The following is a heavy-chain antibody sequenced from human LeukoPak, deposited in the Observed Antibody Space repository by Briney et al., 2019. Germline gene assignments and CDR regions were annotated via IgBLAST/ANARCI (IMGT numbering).Heavy chain of an antibody. CDR1: GYTFTGYH. V-gene: IGHV1-2*02. CDR2: INPNSGGT. J-gene: IGHJ6*02. D-gene: IGHD6-19*01. CDR3: ARADSSGWAYYYGMDV. Sequence: ASLKVSCKASGYTFTGYHMHWVRQAPGQGLEWMGWINPNSGGTNYAQKFQGRVTMTRDTSISTAYMELTRLRSDDTAVYYCARADSSGWAYYYGMDVWGQGTTVTVSS.